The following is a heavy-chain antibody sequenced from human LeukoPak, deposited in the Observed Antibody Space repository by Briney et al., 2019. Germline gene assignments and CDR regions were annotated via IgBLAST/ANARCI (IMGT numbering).Heavy chain of an antibody. D-gene: IGHD3-22*01. CDR2: ISSSSSYI. V-gene: IGHV3-21*01. J-gene: IGHJ4*02. CDR1: GYTFNSYS. Sequence: KAVGSLRLSCAASGYTFNSYSMNWVRQAPGKGLEWVSSISSSSSYIDYADSVKGRFTISRDNAKNSLSLQMNSLRAEDTAVYYCARGDYYDSNATPDYWGQGTLVTVSS. CDR3: ARGDYYDSNATPDY.